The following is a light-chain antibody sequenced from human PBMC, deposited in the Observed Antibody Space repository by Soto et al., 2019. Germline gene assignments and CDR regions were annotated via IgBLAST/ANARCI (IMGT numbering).Light chain of an antibody. Sequence: DLPMTPSPSPLSASVREKKNNNCRPSQSFSSWLAWYQQRPGRAPEVLIYDASSLESGVPSRFSGSGSGTEFTLTISSLQPDDFATYYCQQYNSYPVTFGGGTKV. CDR3: QQYNSYPVT. V-gene: IGKV1-5*01. J-gene: IGKJ4*01. CDR2: DAS. CDR1: QSFSSW.